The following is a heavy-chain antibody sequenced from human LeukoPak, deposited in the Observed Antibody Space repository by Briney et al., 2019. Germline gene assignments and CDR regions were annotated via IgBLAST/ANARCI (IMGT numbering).Heavy chain of an antibody. D-gene: IGHD2-2*01. V-gene: IGHV1-8*01. CDR3: ARGYCSSTSCYHWFDP. Sequence: ASVKVSCEASGYTFTSYDINWVRQATGQGLEWMGWMNPNSGNTGYAQKFQGRVTMTRNTSISTAYMELSSLRSEDTAVYYCARGYCSSTSCYHWFDPWGQGTLVTVSS. J-gene: IGHJ5*02. CDR2: MNPNSGNT. CDR1: GYTFTSYD.